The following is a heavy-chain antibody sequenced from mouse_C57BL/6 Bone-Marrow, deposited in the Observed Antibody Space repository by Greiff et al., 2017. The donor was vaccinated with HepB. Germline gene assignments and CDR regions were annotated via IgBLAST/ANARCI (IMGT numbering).Heavy chain of an antibody. D-gene: IGHD2-1*01. J-gene: IGHJ3*01. CDR3: ARLVYYGNYPWFAY. CDR2: INPYNGGT. V-gene: IGHV1-19*01. Sequence: EVQLQQSGPVLVKPGASVKMSCKASGYTFTDYYMNWVKQSHGKRLEWIGVINPYNGGTSYNQKFKGKATLTVDKSSSTAYMELNSLTSEDAAVYYCARLVYYGNYPWFAYWGQGTLVTVAA. CDR1: GYTFTDYY.